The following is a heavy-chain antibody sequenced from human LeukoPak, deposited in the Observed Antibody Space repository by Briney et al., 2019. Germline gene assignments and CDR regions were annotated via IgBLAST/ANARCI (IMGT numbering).Heavy chain of an antibody. D-gene: IGHD6-13*01. CDR1: GFTFSSYG. CDR3: AKIGHSNPFDY. CDR2: IWYDGSNK. Sequence: GRSLRLSCAASGFTFSSYGMHWVRQAPGKGLEWVAVIWYDGSNKYDADSAKGRFTISRDNSKNTLYLQMNSLRAEDTAVYYCAKIGHSNPFDYWGQGTLVTVSS. V-gene: IGHV3-33*06. J-gene: IGHJ4*02.